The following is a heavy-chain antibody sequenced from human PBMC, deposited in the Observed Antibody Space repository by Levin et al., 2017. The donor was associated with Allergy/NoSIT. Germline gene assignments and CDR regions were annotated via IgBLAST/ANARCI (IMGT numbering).Heavy chain of an antibody. J-gene: IGHJ6*02. CDR3: AKIRYFRYSYYGMDG. V-gene: IGHV3-23*01. Sequence: GGSLRLSCTASGFTFSSYAMSWVRQAPGKGLEWVSAISGSGGSANYADSVRGRFTISRDNSKNSLHLQMNSLRAEDTAVYYCAKIRYFRYSYYGMDGWGQGTTVTVSS. D-gene: IGHD3-9*01. CDR1: GFTFSSYA. CDR2: ISGSGGSA.